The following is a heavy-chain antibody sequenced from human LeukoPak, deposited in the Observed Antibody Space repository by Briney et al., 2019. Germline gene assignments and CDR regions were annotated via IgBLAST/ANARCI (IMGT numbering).Heavy chain of an antibody. Sequence: GGSLRLSCAASGFTFDDYAMHWVRQAPGKGLEWVSGISWNSGSTSYADSVRGRFTISRDNAKNTLYLQMNSLRAEDTAVYYCARAGDGYNLWGQGTLVTVSS. CDR2: ISWNSGST. J-gene: IGHJ4*02. V-gene: IGHV3-9*01. CDR3: ARAGDGYNL. D-gene: IGHD5-24*01. CDR1: GFTFDDYA.